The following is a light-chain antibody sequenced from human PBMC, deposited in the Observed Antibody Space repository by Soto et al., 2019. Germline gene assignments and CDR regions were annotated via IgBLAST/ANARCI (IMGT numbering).Light chain of an antibody. Sequence: QPVLTQSSSASASLGSSVKLTCTLSSGHSSYIIAWHQQQPGKAPRSLMKLEGSGIYNKGSGVPDRFSGSSSGADRYLTISNLQFEDEADYYCETWDSHTWVFGGGTKLTVL. CDR2: LEGSGIY. J-gene: IGLJ3*02. CDR1: SGHSSYI. V-gene: IGLV4-60*02. CDR3: ETWDSHTWV.